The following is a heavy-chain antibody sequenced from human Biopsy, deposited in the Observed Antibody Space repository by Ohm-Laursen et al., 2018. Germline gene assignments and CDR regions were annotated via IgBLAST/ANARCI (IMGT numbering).Heavy chain of an antibody. CDR1: GGSVSNNTNY. CDR3: ARHPTGFWFDP. CDR2: IFYSGII. Sequence: GTLSLTCTVSGGSVSNNTNYWAWIRQPPGKGLEWIGSIFYSGIIYYNPSLKSRVSISVDTSKNQFSLNLNSVTAADTAVYYCARHPTGFWFDPWGQGTLVIVSS. V-gene: IGHV4-39*01. J-gene: IGHJ5*02.